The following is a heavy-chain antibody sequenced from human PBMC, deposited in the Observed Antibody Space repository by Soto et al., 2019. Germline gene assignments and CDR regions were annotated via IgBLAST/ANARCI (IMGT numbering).Heavy chain of an antibody. CDR1: GGSISSTNW. J-gene: IGHJ4*02. Sequence: SETLSLTCVVSGGSISSTNWWTWVRQPPGKRLEWIGEIYHNGSPTYSPSLRGRATISVDKSNNQFSLRLRSVTAADTAVYFCARRHGVDIDAYYWGQGILVTVSS. CDR2: IYHNGSP. V-gene: IGHV4-4*02. D-gene: IGHD3-10*01. CDR3: ARRHGVDIDAYY.